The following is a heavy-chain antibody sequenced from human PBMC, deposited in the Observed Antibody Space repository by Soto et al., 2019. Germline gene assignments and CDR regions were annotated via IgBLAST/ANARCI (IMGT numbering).Heavy chain of an antibody. J-gene: IGHJ5*02. V-gene: IGHV2-5*02. CDR1: GFSLSTSGVG. CDR2: IYWDDDK. CDR3: AHRRGGAAVFDP. Sequence: QITLKESGPTLVKPTQTLTLTCTFSGFSLSTSGVGVGWIRQPPGKALEWLALIYWDDDKRYSPSLKSRLTITKDTSKNQVVLTMTNMDPVYTATYYCAHRRGGAAVFDPWGQGTLVTVSS. D-gene: IGHD6-13*01.